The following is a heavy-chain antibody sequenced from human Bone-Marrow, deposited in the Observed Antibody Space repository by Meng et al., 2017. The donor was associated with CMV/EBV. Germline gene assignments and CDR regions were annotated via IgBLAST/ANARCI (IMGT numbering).Heavy chain of an antibody. J-gene: IGHJ4*02. CDR2: ISYDGSNK. CDR3: ARVGTTGTTVG. CDR1: GFTFSSYA. V-gene: IGHV3-30-3*01. Sequence: LTWAASGFTFSSYAMHWVRQAPGKGLEWVAVISYDGSNKYYADSVKGRFTISRDNSKNTLYLQMNSLRAEDTAVYYCARVGTTGTTVGWGQGTLVTVSS. D-gene: IGHD1-1*01.